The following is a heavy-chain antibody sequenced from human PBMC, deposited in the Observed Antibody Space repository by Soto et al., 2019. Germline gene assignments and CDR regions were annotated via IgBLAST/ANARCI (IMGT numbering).Heavy chain of an antibody. CDR3: VRGRSYSVYDF. Sequence: LSLTCTVSGGSISGHSWIWIRQPAGRGLEWIGHIYPSGTTSYNPSLRSRVTMSLDTSKNQIFLNLTSVTAADTAVFYCVRGRSYSVYDFWGPGTLVTVSS. V-gene: IGHV4-4*07. D-gene: IGHD5-12*01. CDR2: IYPSGTT. J-gene: IGHJ4*02. CDR1: GGSISGHS.